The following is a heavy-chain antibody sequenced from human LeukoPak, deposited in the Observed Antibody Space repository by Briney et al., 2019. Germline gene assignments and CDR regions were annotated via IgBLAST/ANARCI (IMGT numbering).Heavy chain of an antibody. D-gene: IGHD5-12*01. V-gene: IGHV3-30*01. CDR3: ARDDSDVGIVATISREGDYFDY. J-gene: IGHJ4*02. CDR1: GFTFSSYA. CDR2: ISYDGSNK. Sequence: GGSLRLSCAASGFTFSSYAMHWVRQAPGKGLEWVAVISYDGSNKYYADSVKGRFTISRDNSKYTLYLQMNSLRAEDTAVYYCARDDSDVGIVATISREGDYFDYWGQGTLVTVSS.